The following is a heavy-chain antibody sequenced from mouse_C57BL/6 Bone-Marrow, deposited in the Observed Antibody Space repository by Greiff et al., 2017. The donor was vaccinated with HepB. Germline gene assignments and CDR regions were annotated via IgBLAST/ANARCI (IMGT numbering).Heavy chain of an antibody. CDR1: GYTFTSYW. Sequence: QSCKASGYTFTSYWMHWVKQRPGQGLEWIGEIDPSDSYTNYNQKFKGKSTLTVDKSSSTAYMQLSSLTSEDSAVYYCARLDLDYYAMDYWGQGTSVTVSS. J-gene: IGHJ4*01. CDR3: ARLDLDYYAMDY. V-gene: IGHV1-69*01. CDR2: IDPSDSYT.